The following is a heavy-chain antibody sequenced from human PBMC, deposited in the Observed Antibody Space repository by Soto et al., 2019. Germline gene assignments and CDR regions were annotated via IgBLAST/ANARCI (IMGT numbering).Heavy chain of an antibody. CDR3: ARDQYDFRSGSYYYAMEV. D-gene: IGHD3-3*01. CDR2: IYYTGST. V-gene: IGHV4-61*01. Sequence: KPSETLSLTCTVSGGSVSSESLCWRWLRQTPGKGLEWIGYIYYTGSTNYNPSLKGRVTMSVDTSRDQVSLRLRSVTRADTAVYYCARDQYDFRSGSYYYAMEVWGPGTKVT. J-gene: IGHJ6*02. CDR1: GGSVSSESLC.